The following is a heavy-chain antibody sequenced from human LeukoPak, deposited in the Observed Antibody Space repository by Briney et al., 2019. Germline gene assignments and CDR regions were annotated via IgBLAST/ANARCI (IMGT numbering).Heavy chain of an antibody. Sequence: GEALKISCKGSGYNFANYWMAWVRQRPGKGLEWRGNIYPGDSDTRYSPSFQGQVTISADKSISTAYLQWSSLKASDTAMYYCARRASSGYYYEVDYWGQGTLVTVSS. CDR3: ARRASSGYYYEVDY. V-gene: IGHV5-51*01. D-gene: IGHD3-22*01. CDR1: GYNFANYW. J-gene: IGHJ4*02. CDR2: IYPGDSDT.